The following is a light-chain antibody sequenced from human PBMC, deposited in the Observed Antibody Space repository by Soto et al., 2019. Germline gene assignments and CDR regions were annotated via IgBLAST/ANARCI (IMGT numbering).Light chain of an antibody. CDR1: QSVSSN. CDR3: QQYNNWPPLT. CDR2: GAS. J-gene: IGKJ4*01. V-gene: IGKV3-15*01. Sequence: EIVMTQSPATLSMSPGERATLSCRASQSVSSNLAWYQQKPGQAPRLLIYGASTRDTGLPARFSGSGSGTELTLTISSLQSEDFAVYYCQQYNNWPPLTFGGGTKVQIK.